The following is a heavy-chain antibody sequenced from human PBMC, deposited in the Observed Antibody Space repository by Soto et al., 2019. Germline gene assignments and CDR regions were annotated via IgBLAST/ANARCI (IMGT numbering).Heavy chain of an antibody. J-gene: IGHJ6*02. V-gene: IGHV1-46*01. CDR3: ASGYDSSGVFSRYYYGMDV. Sequence: ASVKVSCKASGYTFTSYYMHWVRQAPGQGLEWMGIINPSGGSTRYAQKFQGRATMARDTSTSTVYMELSSLRSEDTAVYYCASGYDSSGVFSRYYYGMDVWGQGTTVTDSS. D-gene: IGHD3-22*01. CDR1: GYTFTSYY. CDR2: INPSGGST.